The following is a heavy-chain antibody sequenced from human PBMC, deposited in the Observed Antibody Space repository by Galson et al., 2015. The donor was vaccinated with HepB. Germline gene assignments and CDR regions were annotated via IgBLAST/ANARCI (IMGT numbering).Heavy chain of an antibody. D-gene: IGHD3-10*01. J-gene: IGHJ6*02. CDR3: ARAASGSYYSSGVYCMDV. V-gene: IGHV3-23*01. Sequence: SLRLSCAASGLTFRSFAINWVRQAPGKGLEWVSAISGSGGSSYYADSVKGRFTIFRDNSENTVDLQMNSLRAEDTAVYFCARAASGSYYSSGVYCMDVWGHGTTVTVSS. CDR1: GLTFRSFA. CDR2: ISGSGGSS.